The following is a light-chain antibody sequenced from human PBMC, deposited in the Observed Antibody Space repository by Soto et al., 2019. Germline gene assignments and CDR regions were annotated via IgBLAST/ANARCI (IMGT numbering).Light chain of an antibody. CDR1: QGISTY. V-gene: IGKV1-39*01. Sequence: DIQMTQSPSSLSASVGDRVTITCRASQGISTYLNWYQQKPGKAPKLLIYAASSLQSGVPSRFSGSGSETDFTLTISSLQPEDFATYSCPQSYSTTWTFGQGTKVDIK. CDR3: PQSYSTTWT. J-gene: IGKJ1*01. CDR2: AAS.